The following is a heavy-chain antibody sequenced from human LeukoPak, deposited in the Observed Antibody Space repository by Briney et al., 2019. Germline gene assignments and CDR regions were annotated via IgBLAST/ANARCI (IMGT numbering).Heavy chain of an antibody. Sequence: PGGSLRLSCAASGFTFGIYWMTWVRQAPGKGLEWVANIKQDGSEKYYVDSVKGRFTISRDNAKNSLFLQMNSLRAEDTAVYYCAKDFIGYFDYWGQGTLVTVSS. D-gene: IGHD3-10*01. J-gene: IGHJ4*02. V-gene: IGHV3-7*03. CDR1: GFTFGIYW. CDR2: IKQDGSEK. CDR3: AKDFIGYFDY.